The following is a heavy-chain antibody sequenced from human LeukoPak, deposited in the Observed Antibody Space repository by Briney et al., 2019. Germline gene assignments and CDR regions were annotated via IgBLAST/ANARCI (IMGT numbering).Heavy chain of an antibody. CDR2: MNPNSGNT. V-gene: IGHV1-8*03. CDR1: GYTFTSYD. D-gene: IGHD4-23*01. Sequence: GASVKVSCKASGYTFTSYDINWVRQAAGQGLEWMGWMNPNSGNTGYAQKFQGRVTITRNTSISTAYMELSSLRSEDTAVYYCATGGKAYYYYYYMDVWGKGTTVTISS. CDR3: ATGGKAYYYYYYMDV. J-gene: IGHJ6*03.